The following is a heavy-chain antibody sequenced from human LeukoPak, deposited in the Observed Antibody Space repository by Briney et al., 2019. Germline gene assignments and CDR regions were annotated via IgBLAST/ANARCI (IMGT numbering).Heavy chain of an antibody. Sequence: ASVKVSCKASGYTFTNFDINWVRQATGQGLEWMGWMNPNTGNAGYAQKFQDRVTITWDASITTAYMDLSSLRSEDTAVYYCARVGYSNSYDYWGQGTLVTVSS. CDR2: MNPNTGNA. D-gene: IGHD1-26*01. V-gene: IGHV1-8*03. J-gene: IGHJ4*02. CDR3: ARVGYSNSYDY. CDR1: GYTFTNFD.